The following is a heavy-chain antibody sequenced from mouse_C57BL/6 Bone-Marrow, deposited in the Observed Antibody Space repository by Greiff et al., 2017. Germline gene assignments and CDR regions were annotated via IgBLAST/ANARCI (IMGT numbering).Heavy chain of an antibody. D-gene: IGHD2-4*01. CDR2: IDPENGDT. J-gene: IGHJ3*01. CDR1: GFNITDDY. CDR3: TTYDYDGAWFAY. Sequence: VQLQQSGAELVRPGASVKLSCTASGFNITDDYMHWVKQRPEQGLEWIGWIDPENGDTEYASKFQGKATITADTSSNTAYLQLSSLTSEDTAVYYCTTYDYDGAWFAYWGQGTLVTVSA. V-gene: IGHV14-4*01.